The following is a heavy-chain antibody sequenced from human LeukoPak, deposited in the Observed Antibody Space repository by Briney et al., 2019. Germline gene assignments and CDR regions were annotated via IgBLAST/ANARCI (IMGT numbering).Heavy chain of an antibody. CDR1: GFTFSSYA. V-gene: IGHV3-23*01. CDR2: ISNSGGRT. D-gene: IGHD5-12*01. Sequence: GGSLRLSCAASGFTFSSYAMSWVRQGPGKRLEWVSSISNSGGRTFYTDSVKGRFTISRDNSKITLYLQMNSLRAEDTAVYYCAKSYNGYESKPDYWGQGTLVTVSS. J-gene: IGHJ4*02. CDR3: AKSYNGYESKPDY.